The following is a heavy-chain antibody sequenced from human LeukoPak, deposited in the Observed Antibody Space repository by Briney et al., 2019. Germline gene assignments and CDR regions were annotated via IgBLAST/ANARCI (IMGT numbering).Heavy chain of an antibody. V-gene: IGHV1-69*04. Sequence: ASVKVSCKASGGTFSSYAISWVRQAPGQGLEWMGRIIPILGIANYAQKFQGRVTITADKSTSTAYMELSSLRSEDTAVYYCARVEGYCSSTSCPYWFDPWGQGTLVTVSP. D-gene: IGHD2-2*01. CDR2: IIPILGIA. CDR3: ARVEGYCSSTSCPYWFDP. CDR1: GGTFSSYA. J-gene: IGHJ5*02.